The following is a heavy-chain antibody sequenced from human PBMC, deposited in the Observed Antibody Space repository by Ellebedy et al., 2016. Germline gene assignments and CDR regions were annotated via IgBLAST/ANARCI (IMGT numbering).Heavy chain of an antibody. J-gene: IGHJ4*02. Sequence: SETLSLXXTVSGYSISSGYYWGWIRPPPGKGLEWIGSIYHSGSTYYNPSLKSRVTISVDTSKNQFSLKLSSVTAADTAVYYCARAFPRRLRLGELSYWGQGTLVTVSS. V-gene: IGHV4-38-2*02. CDR3: ARAFPRRLRLGELSY. CDR1: GYSISSGYY. CDR2: IYHSGST. D-gene: IGHD3-16*01.